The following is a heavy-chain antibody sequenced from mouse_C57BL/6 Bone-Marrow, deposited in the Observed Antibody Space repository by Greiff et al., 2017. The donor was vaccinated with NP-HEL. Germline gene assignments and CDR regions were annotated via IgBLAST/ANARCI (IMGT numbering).Heavy chain of an antibody. Sequence: VQLQQPGAELVMPGASVKLSCKASGYTFTSYWMHWVKQRPGQGLEWIGEIDPSDSYPNYNQKFKGKSTLTVDKSSSTAYMQLSSLTSEDSAVYYCARTGYSNYVGKNYFDYWGQGTTLTVSS. V-gene: IGHV1-69*01. CDR3: ARTGYSNYVGKNYFDY. D-gene: IGHD2-5*01. J-gene: IGHJ2*01. CDR1: GYTFTSYW. CDR2: IDPSDSYP.